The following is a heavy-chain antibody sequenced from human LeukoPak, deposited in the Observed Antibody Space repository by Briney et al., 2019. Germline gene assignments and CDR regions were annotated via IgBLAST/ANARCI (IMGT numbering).Heavy chain of an antibody. V-gene: IGHV3-48*01. CDR1: GFTFSSYS. CDR3: AKLGKTENHYGSGRFSYYYYMDV. D-gene: IGHD3-10*01. J-gene: IGHJ6*03. Sequence: GGSLRLSCAASGFTFSSYSMNWVRQAPGKVLEWVSYISSSSSTIYYADSVKGRFTISRDNAKNSLYLQMNSLRAEDTAVYYCAKLGKTENHYGSGRFSYYYYMDVWGKGTTVTISS. CDR2: ISSSSSTI.